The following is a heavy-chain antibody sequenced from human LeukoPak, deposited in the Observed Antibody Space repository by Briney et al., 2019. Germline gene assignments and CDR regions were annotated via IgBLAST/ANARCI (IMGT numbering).Heavy chain of an antibody. D-gene: IGHD1-1*01. V-gene: IGHV4-59*08. CDR2: IYYSGST. Sequence: SETLSLTCTVSGGSISSYYWSWIRQPPGKGLEWIGYIYYSGSTNYNPSLKSRVTISVDTSKNQFSLKLSSVTAADTAVYYCARYGYNWSYTYYYYGMDVWGQGTTVTVSS. CDR3: ARYGYNWSYTYYYYGMDV. CDR1: GGSISSYY. J-gene: IGHJ6*02.